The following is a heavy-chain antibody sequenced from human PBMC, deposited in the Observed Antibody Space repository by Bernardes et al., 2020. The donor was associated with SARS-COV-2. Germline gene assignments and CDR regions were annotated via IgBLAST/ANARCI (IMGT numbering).Heavy chain of an antibody. Sequence: SETLSLTCAVSGYTISSGYDRGWSRQPPGRTQGGIGSIYRSGQTYYNPSLKSRVTISVDMSKNQLYLKLNSVTAADTAVYYCAIDTWTHGSWGQGYLVTGSS. CDR2: IYRSGQT. J-gene: IGHJ5*02. D-gene: IGHD1-1*01. V-gene: IGHV4-38-2*02. CDR1: GYTISSGYD. CDR3: AIDTWTHGS.